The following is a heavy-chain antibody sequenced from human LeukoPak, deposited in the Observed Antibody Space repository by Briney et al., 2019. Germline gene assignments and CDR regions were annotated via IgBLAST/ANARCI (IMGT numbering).Heavy chain of an antibody. CDR1: GYTFTGYY. CDR3: ARAYGDKYFDY. J-gene: IGHJ4*02. Sequence: ASVKVSCKASGYTFTGYYMHWVRQAPGQGLEWMGWINPNSGGTNYAQKFQGRVTMTRDTSISTAYMELSSLRSEDTAVYYCARAYGDKYFDYWGQGTLVTVSS. D-gene: IGHD4-17*01. V-gene: IGHV1-2*02. CDR2: INPNSGGT.